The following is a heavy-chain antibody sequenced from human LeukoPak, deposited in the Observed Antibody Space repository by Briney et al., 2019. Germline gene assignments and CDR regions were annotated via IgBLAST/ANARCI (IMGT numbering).Heavy chain of an antibody. CDR2: IYPGDSDT. CDR3: ASSSMVAPPYDYYYGMDV. CDR1: AYSFTSYW. V-gene: IGHV5-51*01. D-gene: IGHD4/OR15-4a*01. J-gene: IGHJ6*02. Sequence: GQSRKISCKGSAYSFTSYWIGWVGQMPGKGLEWMGIIYPGDSDTRHSPSFQGQVTISADKSISTAYLQWSSLRASDTAMYYCASSSMVAPPYDYYYGMDVWGQGTTVTVSS.